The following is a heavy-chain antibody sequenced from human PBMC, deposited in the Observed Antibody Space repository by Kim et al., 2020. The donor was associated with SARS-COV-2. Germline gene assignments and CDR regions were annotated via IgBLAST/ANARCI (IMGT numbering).Heavy chain of an antibody. CDR1: DGSFSDYF. V-gene: IGHV4-34*01. CDR3: ARTYYGFYY. D-gene: IGHD3-22*01. J-gene: IGHJ4*02. CDR2: IHHSGNT. Sequence: SETLSLTCAVYDGSFSDYFWSWIRQPPGEGLEWIAEIHHSGNTNYNPSLKSRVTISVDTSKKQISLKVFSVTAADTAVYYCARTYYGFYYWGQGTLVTVS.